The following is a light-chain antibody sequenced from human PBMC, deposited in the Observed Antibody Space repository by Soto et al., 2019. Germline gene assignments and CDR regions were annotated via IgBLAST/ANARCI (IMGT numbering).Light chain of an antibody. CDR2: DVT. Sequence: QSALTQPASVSGSPGQSITISCTGTSSDVGGYIYVSWYQQHPGKAPKLMIYDVTSHPSGVSYRFSGSKSGNTASLTISGRQAEDEADDYCSSYTTSSAYVFGTGTKLTVL. V-gene: IGLV2-14*01. CDR3: SSYTTSSAYV. CDR1: SSDVGGYIY. J-gene: IGLJ1*01.